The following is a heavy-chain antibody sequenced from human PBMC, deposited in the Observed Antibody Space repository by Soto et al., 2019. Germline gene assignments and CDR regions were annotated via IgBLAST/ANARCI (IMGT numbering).Heavy chain of an antibody. V-gene: IGHV1-2*02. J-gene: IGHJ4*02. CDR2: IGPESGAT. CDR3: GRGRSGQRVVFY. D-gene: IGHD1-26*01. Sequence: GASVKVSCKASGYTFTGHYIHWVRQAPEQGPEWMGEIGPESGATRYAQRFQGRVTMTRDMSITTVYMELNNLSPDATAVYYCGRGRSGQRVVFYWGQGTPVTVSS. CDR1: GYTFTGHY.